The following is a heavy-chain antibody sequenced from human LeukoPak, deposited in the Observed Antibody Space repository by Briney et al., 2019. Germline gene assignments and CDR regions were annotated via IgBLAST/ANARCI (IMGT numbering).Heavy chain of an antibody. D-gene: IGHD1-26*01. J-gene: IGHJ3*02. CDR1: GFPFRSYY. CDR3: ARDKSGSDSARGAAIDI. V-gene: IGHV3-48*02. CDR2: LWSSSTIM. Sequence: GSLKISFAGSGFPFRSYYNDWVRQASGEGVEWISFLWSSSTIMYYADSVKGRFSISRDNAKNSLYLQMNSLRDEDTAVYYCARDKSGSDSARGAAIDIYGQGAMVTVSS.